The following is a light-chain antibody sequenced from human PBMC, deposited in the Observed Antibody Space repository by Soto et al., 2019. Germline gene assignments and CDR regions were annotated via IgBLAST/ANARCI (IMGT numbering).Light chain of an antibody. Sequence: EIVMTQSPDTLSVSPGERASLACRASQSVSSSLAWYQQKPGQAPRLLIFGASTRATGIPARFSGSGSGTEFTLTISSLQSEDFALYYSHQYYNRPWTFGQGTKVEIK. CDR2: GAS. CDR3: HQYYNRPWT. J-gene: IGKJ1*01. CDR1: QSVSSS. V-gene: IGKV3-15*01.